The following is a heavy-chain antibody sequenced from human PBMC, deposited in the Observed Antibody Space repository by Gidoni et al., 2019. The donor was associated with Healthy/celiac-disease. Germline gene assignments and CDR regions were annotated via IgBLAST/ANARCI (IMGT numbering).Heavy chain of an antibody. CDR1: GGSFSGYY. D-gene: IGHD3-16*01. CDR3: ARAIRGEIDY. Sequence: QVQLQQLGAGLLKPSETLSLTRAVYGGSFSGYYWSWIRQPPGKGLEWIGENNHSGSTNYNPSLKSRVTISVDTSKNQFSLKLSSVTAAETAVYYCARAIRGEIDYWGQGTLVTVSS. CDR2: NNHSGST. J-gene: IGHJ4*02. V-gene: IGHV4-34*01.